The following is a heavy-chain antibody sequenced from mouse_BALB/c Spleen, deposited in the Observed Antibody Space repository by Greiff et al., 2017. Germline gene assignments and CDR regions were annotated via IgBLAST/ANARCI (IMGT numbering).Heavy chain of an antibody. Sequence: VKLVESGAELVRPGVSVKISCKGSGYTFTDYAMHWVKQSHAKSLEWIGVISTYYGDASYNQKFKGKATMTVDKSSSTAYMELARLTSEDSAIYYCARRGITGGSLAYWGQGTLVTVSA. V-gene: IGHV1S137*01. CDR2: ISTYYGDA. D-gene: IGHD2-4*01. CDR1: GYTFTDYA. J-gene: IGHJ3*01. CDR3: ARRGITGGSLAY.